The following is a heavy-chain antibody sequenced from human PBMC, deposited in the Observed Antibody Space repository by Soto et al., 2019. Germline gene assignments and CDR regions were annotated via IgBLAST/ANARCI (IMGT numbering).Heavy chain of an antibody. CDR1: AFTSSSDW. D-gene: IGHD1-26*01. CDR2: INRDGSSR. Sequence: EVQLVESGGGLVQPGGSLRLSCVGPAFTSSSDWMHWVRQRPGKGLVWVSRINRDGSSRGYADSVKGRFTISRDNAKNTMYLQMNSLRAEDTAVYYCVRPWGYWGQGTLVTVSS. J-gene: IGHJ4*02. V-gene: IGHV3-74*01. CDR3: VRPWGY.